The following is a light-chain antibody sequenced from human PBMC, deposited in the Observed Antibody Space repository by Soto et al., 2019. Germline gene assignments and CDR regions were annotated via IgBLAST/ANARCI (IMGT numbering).Light chain of an antibody. V-gene: IGLV2-18*01. Sequence: QSALTRPPSVSGSPGQSVTISCTGTSTDFVSYNRVSWYQQPPGTAPKLIIYEASNRPLGVPDRFSGSKSGNTASLTISGLQAADEADYYCSLYTSENTYVFGTGTKVTVL. CDR2: EAS. CDR3: SLYTSENTYV. CDR1: STDFVSYNR. J-gene: IGLJ1*01.